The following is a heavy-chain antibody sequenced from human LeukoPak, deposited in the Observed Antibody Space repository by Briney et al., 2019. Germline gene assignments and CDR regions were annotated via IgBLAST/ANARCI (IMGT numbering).Heavy chain of an antibody. Sequence: GASVTVSCKTSGYTFANYDINWVRQAAGHGLEWMGWMNPYSGNTGYAHKCQGRVTMARNTSMTTAYLELTGLTSGDTAIYYCARGAPVAIFGPGYDEYFEYWGQGTAVIVSS. V-gene: IGHV1-8*01. D-gene: IGHD3-3*01. CDR3: ARGAPVAIFGPGYDEYFEY. J-gene: IGHJ4*02. CDR1: GYTFANYD. CDR2: MNPYSGNT.